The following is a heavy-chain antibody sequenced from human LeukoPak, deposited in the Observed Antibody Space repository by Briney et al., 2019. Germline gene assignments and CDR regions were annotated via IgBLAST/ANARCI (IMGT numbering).Heavy chain of an antibody. CDR1: GYTFTDYY. D-gene: IGHD1-26*01. CDR3: ASEASSIVGPTTLAYFDY. Sequence: ASVKVSCKASGYTFTDYYIHWVHQAPGQGLEWMGWINPNSGDTNYAQKFRGRVTMARDASISAAYMELSSLISDDTAVYYCASEASSIVGPTTLAYFDYWGQGTLVTVSS. V-gene: IGHV1-2*02. CDR2: INPNSGDT. J-gene: IGHJ4*02.